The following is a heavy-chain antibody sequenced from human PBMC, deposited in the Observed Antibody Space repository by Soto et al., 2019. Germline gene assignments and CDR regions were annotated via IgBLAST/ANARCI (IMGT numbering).Heavy chain of an antibody. D-gene: IGHD4-17*01. J-gene: IGHJ6*02. CDR3: ARRRSTVTTPWSYHAMDV. CDR2: IFYDGSHK. CDR1: GFAFSDYG. V-gene: IGHV3-33*01. Sequence: QVQLEESGGGVVQPGRSLRLSCTASGFAFSDYGMHWVRQAPGKGLEWVAIIFYDGSHKYYADSVKGRFTISRDNSRNTEELHMNNLRAEDTATYFGARRRSTVTTPWSYHAMDVWGRGTTVTVSS.